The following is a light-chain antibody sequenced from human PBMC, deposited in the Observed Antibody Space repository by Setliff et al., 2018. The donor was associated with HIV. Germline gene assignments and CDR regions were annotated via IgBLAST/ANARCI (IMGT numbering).Light chain of an antibody. Sequence: QSVLTQPASVSGSPGQSITISCTGTNNDIGSYNLVSWYQQHPGKAPKLMIYEVHKRPSGVSNRFSGSKSGNTASLTISGLQAEDEAGYYCCSYAGLNTYVFGTGTKVTVL. CDR1: NNDIGSYNL. V-gene: IGLV2-23*02. CDR2: EVH. J-gene: IGLJ1*01. CDR3: CSYAGLNTYV.